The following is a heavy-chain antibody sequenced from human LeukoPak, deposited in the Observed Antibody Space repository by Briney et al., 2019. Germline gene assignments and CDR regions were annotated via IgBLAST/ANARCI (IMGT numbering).Heavy chain of an antibody. V-gene: IGHV5-51*01. Sequence: GESLKTSCKGSGYSFINYWNGWVRQIPGKGLEWMGIIYPGDSDTRYSPSFQGQVTISADKSISTAYLQWSSLKASDTAMYYCARHGGDCSSTICSYPFDYWGQGTLVTVSS. D-gene: IGHD2-2*01. J-gene: IGHJ4*02. CDR3: ARHGGDCSSTICSYPFDY. CDR2: IYPGDSDT. CDR1: GYSFINYW.